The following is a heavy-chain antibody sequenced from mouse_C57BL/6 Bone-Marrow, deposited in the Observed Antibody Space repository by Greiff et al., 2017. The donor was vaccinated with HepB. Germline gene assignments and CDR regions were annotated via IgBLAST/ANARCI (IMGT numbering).Heavy chain of an antibody. CDR3: ARDGSRLYGNYWYFDV. J-gene: IGHJ1*03. CDR2: INYDGSST. D-gene: IGHD2-1*01. V-gene: IGHV5-16*01. CDR1: GFTFSDYY. Sequence: EVKLVESEGGLVQPGSSMKLSCTASGFTFSDYYMAWVRQVPEKGLEWVANINYDGSSTYYLDSLKSRFIISRDNAKNILYLQMSSLKSEDTATYYCARDGSRLYGNYWYFDVWGTGTTVTVSS.